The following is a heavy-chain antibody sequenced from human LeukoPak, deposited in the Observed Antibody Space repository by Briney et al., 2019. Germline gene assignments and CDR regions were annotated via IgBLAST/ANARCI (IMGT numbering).Heavy chain of an antibody. V-gene: IGHV1-3*01. J-gene: IGHJ4*02. Sequence: PGASVKVSCKASGYTFTSYAMHWVRQAPGQRLEWMGWINAGNGNTKYSQKFQGRVTITRDTSASTAYIELRSLRSEDTAMYYCARGSTSDWPLDHWGQETLVTISS. D-gene: IGHD2-2*01. CDR3: ARGSTSDWPLDH. CDR1: GYTFTSYA. CDR2: INAGNGNT.